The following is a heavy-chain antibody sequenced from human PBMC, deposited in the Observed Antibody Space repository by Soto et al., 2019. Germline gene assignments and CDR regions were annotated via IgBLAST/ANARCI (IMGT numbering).Heavy chain of an antibody. CDR3: AKYRGGPQSDDDAFDI. J-gene: IGHJ3*02. V-gene: IGHV3-23*01. D-gene: IGHD2-15*01. CDR2: ISGSGGST. CDR1: GFTFSSYA. Sequence: GGSLRLSCAASGFTFSSYAMSWVRQAPGKGLEWVSAISGSGGSTYYADSVKGRFTISRDNSKNTLYLQMNSLRAEDTAVYYCAKYRGGPQSDDDAFDIWGQGTMVTVSS.